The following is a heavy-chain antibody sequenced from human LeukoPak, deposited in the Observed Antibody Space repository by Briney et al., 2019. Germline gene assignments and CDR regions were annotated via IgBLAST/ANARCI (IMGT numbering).Heavy chain of an antibody. J-gene: IGHJ4*02. CDR2: IYYSGST. D-gene: IGHD3-22*01. CDR1: GGSISNYY. V-gene: IGHV4-59*01. CDR3: ARGVTYYYDSSGYNLDY. Sequence: SETLSLTCNVSGGSISNYYWTWIRQPPGKGLEWIGYIYYSGSTNYNPSLKSRVTISVDTSKNQFSLKLSSVTAADTAVYYCARGVTYYYDSSGYNLDYWDQGALVTVSS.